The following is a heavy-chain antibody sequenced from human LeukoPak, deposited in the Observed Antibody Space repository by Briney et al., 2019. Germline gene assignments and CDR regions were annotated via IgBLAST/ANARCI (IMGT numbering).Heavy chain of an antibody. CDR3: ARDTCSSNICYLDY. D-gene: IGHD2-2*01. CDR2: ISYDGSNK. J-gene: IGHJ4*02. V-gene: IGHV3-30*09. CDR1: GFTFSFYA. Sequence: PGGSLRLSCAAPGFTFSFYAIHWVRQAPGKGLEWVAVISYDGSNKYYADSVKGRFAISRDNSKNTLYLQMNSLRPEDTAVYYCARDTCSSNICYLDYWGQGTLVTVSS.